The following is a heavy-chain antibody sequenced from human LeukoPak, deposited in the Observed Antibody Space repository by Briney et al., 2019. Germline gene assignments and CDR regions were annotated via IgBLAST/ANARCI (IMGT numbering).Heavy chain of an antibody. CDR3: ARDKICSSSSCAYYYGMDV. CDR1: GFTFSSYE. J-gene: IGHJ6*02. Sequence: GESLTLSCAAYGFTFSSYERNWVRQAPGKGLEWVSYICSSSNTIYYTDSVKGRFTISRDNAKNSLYLQMNSLRAEDTAVYYCARDKICSSSSCAYYYGMDVWGQGTTVTVSS. D-gene: IGHD2-2*01. CDR2: ICSSSNTI. V-gene: IGHV3-48*03.